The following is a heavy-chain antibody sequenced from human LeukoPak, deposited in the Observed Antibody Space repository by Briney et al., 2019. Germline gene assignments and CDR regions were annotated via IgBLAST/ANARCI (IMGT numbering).Heavy chain of an antibody. Sequence: PGGSLRLSCAASGFSFSDYALHWVRQAPGKGLEWVAVISYGGTKEYYADSVKGRFTISKDNSKNTLYLQMNSLRHEDTAVYYCARNKPITAFFGMDVWGQRTTVIVSS. CDR1: GFSFSDYA. V-gene: IGHV3-30*04. CDR3: ARNKPITAFFGMDV. J-gene: IGHJ6*02. CDR2: ISYGGTKE. D-gene: IGHD6-6*01.